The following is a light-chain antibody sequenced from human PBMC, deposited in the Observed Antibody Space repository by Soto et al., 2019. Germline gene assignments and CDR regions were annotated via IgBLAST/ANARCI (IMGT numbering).Light chain of an antibody. CDR1: QSISSW. CDR2: QAS. CDR3: QQYNSNYRLWT. J-gene: IGKJ1*01. Sequence: DIQMTQSPSTLSASMGDTVTITCRASQSISSWLAWYQHKPGKAPKLLIYQASILHSGVPSRFSGSGSGTDFTRTITGLQPDDFATYYCQQYNSNYRLWTFGQGTKVEIK. V-gene: IGKV1-5*03.